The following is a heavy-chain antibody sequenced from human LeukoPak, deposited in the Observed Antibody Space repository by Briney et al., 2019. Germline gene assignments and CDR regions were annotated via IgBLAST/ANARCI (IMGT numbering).Heavy chain of an antibody. V-gene: IGHV3-66*01. J-gene: IGHJ4*02. CDR1: GFTVSRNY. Sequence: GGSLRLSCAASGFTVSRNYMSWGRQAPGKGLEWVSVIYSGGRTYYADSVKGRFTISRDNSKNTLYLQMNSLRAEETAVYYCARAGPSSSWHQFDYWGQGTLVTVSS. CDR2: IYSGGRT. CDR3: ARAGPSSSWHQFDY. D-gene: IGHD6-13*01.